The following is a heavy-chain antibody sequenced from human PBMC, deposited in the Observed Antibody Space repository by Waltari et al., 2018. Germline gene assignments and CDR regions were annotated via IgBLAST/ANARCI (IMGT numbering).Heavy chain of an antibody. D-gene: IGHD2-21*02. CDR1: GGSFSGYS. CDR2: INHSGST. Sequence: QVQLQQWGAGLLKPSETLSLTCAVYGGSFSGYSWSWIRQPPGKGLEWIGEINHSGSTNYNPSLKSRVTISVDTSKNQFSLKLSSVTAADTAVYYCARLSYCGGDCYLGRGWFDPWGQGTLVTVSS. J-gene: IGHJ5*02. CDR3: ARLSYCGGDCYLGRGWFDP. V-gene: IGHV4-34*01.